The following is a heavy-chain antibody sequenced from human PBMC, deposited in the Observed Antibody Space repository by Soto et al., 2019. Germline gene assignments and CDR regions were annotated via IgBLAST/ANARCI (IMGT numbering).Heavy chain of an antibody. D-gene: IGHD3-3*01. CDR2: INPSSDTT. CDR3: AAWYSLVNDNFWSGPFVS. Sequence: QVQLVQSGAEVKKPGASVKVSCKASGYTFTNYFMHWVRQAPGQGLEWIGIINPSSDTTRYAQKFPGRVTMTRDTSTTAGYMELSSLRSEDTAVYYCAAWYSLVNDNFWSGPFVSWGQGTLVTVSS. V-gene: IGHV1-46*01. J-gene: IGHJ4*02. CDR1: GYTFTNYF.